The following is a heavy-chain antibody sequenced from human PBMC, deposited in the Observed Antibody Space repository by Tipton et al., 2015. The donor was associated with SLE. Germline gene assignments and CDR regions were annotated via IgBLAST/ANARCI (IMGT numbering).Heavy chain of an antibody. CDR2: VAHNGYT. CDR1: GDSISSSSYY. J-gene: IGHJ4*01. D-gene: IGHD3-9*01. V-gene: IGHV4-31*03. CDR3: ARGTWLGIHFEY. Sequence: TLSLTCTVSGDSISSSSYYWNWIRQHPGGGLEWIGYVAHNGYTYYSPSLKGRVSISVDTSKNQFSLKLTSMTAADTAIYYCARGTWLGIHFEYWGHGTLLTVSS.